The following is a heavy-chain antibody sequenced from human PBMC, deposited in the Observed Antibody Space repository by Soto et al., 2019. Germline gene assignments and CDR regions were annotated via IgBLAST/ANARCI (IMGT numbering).Heavy chain of an antibody. CDR3: ARMSVTMRNWFDP. Sequence: TLSLTCTVSGGSVSSGNYYWGWIRQPPGKGLDWIGNIYYTGSTDYNPSLKSRVTMSVDTSKSQFSLRLHSVTAADTAVYYCARMSVTMRNWFDPWGEGTLVTVSS. J-gene: IGHJ5*02. CDR2: IYYTGST. V-gene: IGHV4-61*01. D-gene: IGHD3-22*01. CDR1: GGSVSSGNYY.